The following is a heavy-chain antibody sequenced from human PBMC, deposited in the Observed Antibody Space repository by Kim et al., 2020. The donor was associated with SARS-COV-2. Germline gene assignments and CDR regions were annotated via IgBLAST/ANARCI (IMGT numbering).Heavy chain of an antibody. V-gene: IGHV3-48*03. CDR1: GFTFSSYE. J-gene: IGHJ3*02. D-gene: IGHD3-22*01. Sequence: GGSLRLSCAASGFTFSSYEMNWVRQAPGKGLEWVSYISSCGSTIYYADSVKGRFTISRDNAKNSLYLQMNSLRAEDTAVYYCAREERITMIVVVITSAFDIWGQGTMVTVSS. CDR2: ISSCGSTI. CDR3: AREERITMIVVVITSAFDI.